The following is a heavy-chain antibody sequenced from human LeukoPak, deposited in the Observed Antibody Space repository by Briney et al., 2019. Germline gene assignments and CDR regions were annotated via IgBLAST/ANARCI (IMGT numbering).Heavy chain of an antibody. CDR1: GHTPNTYG. CDR3: ANVAKGRFFFYYMDV. D-gene: IGHD3-3*01. CDR2: IFSYTGQP. Sequence: ASVKVSCKASGHTPNTYGSTWIRQAPGQGLEWIGWIFSYTGQPKYADKFQGRVTMTLDTSKTTAYLDLRSLRSDDTAVYFCANVAKGRFFFYYMDVWGEGTTVTVS. V-gene: IGHV1-18*01. J-gene: IGHJ6*03.